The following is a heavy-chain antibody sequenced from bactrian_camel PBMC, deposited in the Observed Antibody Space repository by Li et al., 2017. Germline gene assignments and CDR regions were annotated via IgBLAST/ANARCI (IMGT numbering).Heavy chain of an antibody. J-gene: IGHJ4*01. CDR3: AITRSAPAFYGGSWHFPEQREYNY. V-gene: IGHV3S45*01. CDR2: MYTGFGGGNI. CDR1: GRSNENYF. Sequence: HVQLVESGGGSVQAGGSLRLSCAISGRSNENYFLAWFRQPPGKEREGVAAMYTGFGGGNIYYDDSVKDRFTISRDSAKNTAYLQMDSLQPEDTAMYYCAITRSAPAFYGGSWHFPEQREYNYWGQGTQVTVS. D-gene: IGHD6*01.